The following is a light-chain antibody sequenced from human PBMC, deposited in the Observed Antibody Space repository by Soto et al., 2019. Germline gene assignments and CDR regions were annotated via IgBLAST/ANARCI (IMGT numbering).Light chain of an antibody. CDR1: QSLTTN. V-gene: IGKV3-15*01. Sequence: EIVITQAPATLSVSPGERATLSCRASQSLTTNLAWYQQKPGQPPRPLIYGASTRATGIPARFSGSGSGTEFTLTISSLQSEDFAVYYCQQYNNWPRTLGQGTKVDIK. J-gene: IGKJ1*01. CDR2: GAS. CDR3: QQYNNWPRT.